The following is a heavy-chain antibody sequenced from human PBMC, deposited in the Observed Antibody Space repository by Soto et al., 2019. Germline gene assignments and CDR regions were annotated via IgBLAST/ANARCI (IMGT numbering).Heavy chain of an antibody. CDR3: AKDGSASSSWYANHNWFDP. D-gene: IGHD6-13*01. CDR1: GFTFSSYA. J-gene: IGHJ5*02. CDR2: ISGSGGST. V-gene: IGHV3-23*01. Sequence: ESLKISCAASGFTFSSYAMSWVRQAPGKGLERVSAISGSGGSTYYADSVKGRFTISRDNSKNTLYLQRNSLRAEYTSVYYCAKDGSASSSWYANHNWFDPWGQGTLVTVSS.